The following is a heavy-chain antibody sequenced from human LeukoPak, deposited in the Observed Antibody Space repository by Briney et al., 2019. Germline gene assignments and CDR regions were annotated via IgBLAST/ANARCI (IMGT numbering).Heavy chain of an antibody. CDR3: ARGAHKRDDYGGFDY. CDR1: GFIFSNYA. J-gene: IGHJ4*02. Sequence: GRSLRLSCAASGFIFSNYAIHWVRQAPGKGLEWLAVISYDGTYKYYADSVKGRFTISRDNSENTLYLQMNSLRPEDTAVYYCARGAHKRDDYGGFDYWGQGTLVTVSS. CDR2: ISYDGTYK. V-gene: IGHV3-30*04. D-gene: IGHD4-23*01.